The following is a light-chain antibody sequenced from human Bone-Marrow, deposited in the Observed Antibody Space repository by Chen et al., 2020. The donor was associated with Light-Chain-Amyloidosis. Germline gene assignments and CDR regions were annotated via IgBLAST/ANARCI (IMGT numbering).Light chain of an antibody. CDR2: TAS. CDR3: QQSYSTLPIT. J-gene: IGKJ5*01. V-gene: IGKV1-39*01. CDR1: QFISNY. Sequence: DIQMTQSPSSLSASVGDRVIITCRASQFISNYLNWYQQKPGKAPKLLIYTASSLQSRVPSRFSGSRYGTDFTHTISSLQPEDFATYYCQQSYSTLPITFGPGTLLEIK.